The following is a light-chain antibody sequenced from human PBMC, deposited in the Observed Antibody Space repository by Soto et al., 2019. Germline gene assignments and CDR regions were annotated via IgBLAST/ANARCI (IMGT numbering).Light chain of an antibody. CDR1: SSDVGAYNY. Sequence: QSALTQPASVSGSSGKSITISCTGTSSDVGAYNYVSWYQQHPGKAPKLMIFAVTNRPSGVSNRFSGSKSGNTASLTISGLQAEDEADYYCSSYTGSKSYVFGTGTKVTVL. CDR2: AVT. J-gene: IGLJ1*01. CDR3: SSYTGSKSYV. V-gene: IGLV2-14*03.